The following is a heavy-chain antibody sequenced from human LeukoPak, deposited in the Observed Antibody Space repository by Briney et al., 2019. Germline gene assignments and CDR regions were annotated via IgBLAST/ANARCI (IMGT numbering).Heavy chain of an antibody. Sequence: GASVKVSCKASRYTFTGYYMHWVRQAPGQGLEWMGWINPNSGGTNYAQKFQGRVTMTRDTSISTAYVELSRLRSDDTAVYCCAREEGYCSSTTCSAPFDYWGQGTLVTVSS. CDR2: INPNSGGT. CDR1: RYTFTGYY. V-gene: IGHV1-2*02. D-gene: IGHD2-2*01. CDR3: AREEGYCSSTTCSAPFDY. J-gene: IGHJ4*02.